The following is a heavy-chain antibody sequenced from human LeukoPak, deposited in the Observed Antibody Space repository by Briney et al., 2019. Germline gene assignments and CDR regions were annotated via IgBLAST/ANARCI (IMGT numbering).Heavy chain of an antibody. J-gene: IGHJ4*02. V-gene: IGHV3-48*01. D-gene: IGHD1-26*01. CDR3: ARGSPYFDY. Sequence: PGGSLRLSCEASGFTFGDYSMNWVRQAPGKRLEWVSYISSSSSTIYYADSVKGRFTISRDNAKNSLYLQMNSLRAEDTAVYYCARGSPYFDYWGQGTLVTVSS. CDR1: GFTFGDYS. CDR2: ISSSSSTI.